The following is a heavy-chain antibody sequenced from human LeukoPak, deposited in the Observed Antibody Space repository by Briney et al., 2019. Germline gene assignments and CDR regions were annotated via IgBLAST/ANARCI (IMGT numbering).Heavy chain of an antibody. CDR3: ANVPYCSSTSCYPVDY. D-gene: IGHD2-2*01. CDR2: ISGSGGST. J-gene: IGHJ4*02. CDR1: GFTFSSYG. V-gene: IGHV3-23*01. Sequence: GGSLRLSCAASGFTFSSYGMSWVRQAPGKGLEWVSAISGSGGSTYYADSVKGRFTISRDNSKNTLYLQMNSLRAEDTAVYYCANVPYCSSTSCYPVDYWGQGTLVTVSS.